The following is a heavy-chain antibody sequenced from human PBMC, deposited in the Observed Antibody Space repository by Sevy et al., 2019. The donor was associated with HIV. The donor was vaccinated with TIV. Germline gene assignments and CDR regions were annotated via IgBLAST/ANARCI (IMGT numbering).Heavy chain of an antibody. CDR2: IIPIFGTA. V-gene: IGHV1-69*13. J-gene: IGHJ6*03. Sequence: ASVKVSCKASGGTFSSYAISWVRQAPGQGLEWMGRIIPIFGTANYAQKFQGRVTITADESTSTAYMELSSLRSEDTAVYYCARDPLRYFGGDYYYYMDVWGKGTTVTVSS. CDR3: ARDPLRYFGGDYYYYMDV. CDR1: GGTFSSYA. D-gene: IGHD3-9*01.